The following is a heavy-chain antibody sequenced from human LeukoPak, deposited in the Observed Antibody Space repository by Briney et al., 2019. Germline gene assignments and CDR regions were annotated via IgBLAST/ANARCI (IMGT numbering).Heavy chain of an antibody. D-gene: IGHD5-24*01. J-gene: IGHJ4*02. Sequence: NTSETLSLTCTVSGGSISTYYWTWIRQPPGKGPEWIGYISYTGSTNYNPSLKSRVTISVDTSKNQFSLKVSSVTAADTAVYYCARTAAKEMAPLIWGQGTLVTVSS. CDR2: ISYTGST. CDR1: GGSISTYY. CDR3: ARTAAKEMAPLI. V-gene: IGHV4-59*01.